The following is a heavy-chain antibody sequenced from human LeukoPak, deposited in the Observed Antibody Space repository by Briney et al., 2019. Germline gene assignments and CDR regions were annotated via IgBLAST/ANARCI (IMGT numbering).Heavy chain of an antibody. CDR3: ARRYSSGWYYFDY. Sequence: SETLSLTCAVSGGSISSSNWWSWVRQPPGKGLEWIGEIYHSGSTNYDPSLKSRVTISEDTSKNQFSLKLTSVTAADTAVYYCARRYSSGWYYFDYWGQGTLVTVSS. D-gene: IGHD6-19*01. CDR2: IYHSGST. CDR1: GGSISSSNW. J-gene: IGHJ4*02. V-gene: IGHV4-4*02.